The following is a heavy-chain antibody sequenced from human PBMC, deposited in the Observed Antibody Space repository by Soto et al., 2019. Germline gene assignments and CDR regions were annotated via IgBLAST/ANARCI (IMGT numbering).Heavy chain of an antibody. CDR1: GYSFTSYW. D-gene: IGHD2-15*01. J-gene: IGHJ4*02. Sequence: GESLTIYCKGSGYSFTSYWIGWVRQMPGKGLEWMGIIYPGDSDTRYSPSFQGQVTISADKSISTAYLQWSSLKASDTAMYYCALLAPYCGGGSCDLYCWGRGTLVTVSS. CDR2: IYPGDSDT. CDR3: ALLAPYCGGGSCDLYC. V-gene: IGHV5-51*01.